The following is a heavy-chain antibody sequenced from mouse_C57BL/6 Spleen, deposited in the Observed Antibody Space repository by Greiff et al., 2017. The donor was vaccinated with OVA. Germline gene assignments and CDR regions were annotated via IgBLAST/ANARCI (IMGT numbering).Heavy chain of an antibody. V-gene: IGHV1-15*01. CDR3: TTYDGYLY. J-gene: IGHJ3*01. Sequence: VQLVESGAELVRPGASVTLSCKASGYTFTDYEMHWVKQTPVHGLEWIGAIDPETGGTAYNQKFKGKAILTADKSSSTAYMELRSLTSEDSAGYYCTTYDGYLYWGQGTLVTVSA. CDR1: GYTFTDYE. D-gene: IGHD2-3*01. CDR2: IDPETGGT.